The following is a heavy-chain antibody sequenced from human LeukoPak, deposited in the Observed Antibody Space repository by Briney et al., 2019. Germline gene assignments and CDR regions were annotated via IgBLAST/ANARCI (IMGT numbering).Heavy chain of an antibody. CDR1: AFTFSSYG. Sequence: GGSLRLSCAASAFTFSSYGMHWVRQAPGKGLEWVAVISYDGSNKYYADSVKGRFTISRDNSKNTLYLQMNSLRAEDTAVYYCAKGFYSNYLDPVFDYWGQGTLVTVSS. D-gene: IGHD4-11*01. CDR2: ISYDGSNK. J-gene: IGHJ4*02. CDR3: AKGFYSNYLDPVFDY. V-gene: IGHV3-30*18.